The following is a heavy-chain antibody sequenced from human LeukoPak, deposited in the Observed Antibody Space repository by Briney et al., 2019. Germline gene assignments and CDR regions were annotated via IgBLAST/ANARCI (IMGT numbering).Heavy chain of an antibody. V-gene: IGHV3-30*18. J-gene: IGHJ4*02. D-gene: IGHD6-19*01. CDR3: AKKGGSSGRYDYFDY. Sequence: GGSLRLSCAASGFTFSSYWMSWARQAPGKGLEWLSVISSNEINKYYADSVKGRFTISRDNSKNTLYLQMNSLRAEDTAVYYCAKKGGSSGRYDYFDYWGQGTLVTVSS. CDR1: GFTFSSYW. CDR2: ISSNEINK.